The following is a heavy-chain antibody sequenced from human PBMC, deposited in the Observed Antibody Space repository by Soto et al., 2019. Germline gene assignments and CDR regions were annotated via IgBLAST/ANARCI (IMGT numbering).Heavy chain of an antibody. D-gene: IGHD6-13*01. Sequence: QVQLVQSGAEVAKPGASVKVSCAARGYTFSRNLIHWVRQAPGQSLEWVGAINTAGGGTTYEQKFQGRVTMTRDTSTNTVSMEVSSLTSEHTAVYFCARRDSNSWSFDFWGQGTLVTFSS. CDR3: ARRDSNSWSFDF. CDR2: INTAGGGT. V-gene: IGHV1-46*01. CDR1: GYTFSRNL. J-gene: IGHJ4*02.